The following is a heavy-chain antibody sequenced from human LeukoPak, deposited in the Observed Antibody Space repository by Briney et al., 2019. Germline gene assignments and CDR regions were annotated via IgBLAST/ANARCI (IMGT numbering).Heavy chain of an antibody. V-gene: IGHV4-34*01. D-gene: IGHD1-26*01. CDR2: INHSGST. CDR1: GGSFSGYY. J-gene: IGHJ5*02. CDR3: AREQKWEMRFDP. Sequence: SETLSLTCAVYGGSFSGYYWSWIRQPPGQGLEWIGEINHSGSTNYNPSLKSRVTISVDTSKNQFSLKLSSVTAADTAVYYCAREQKWEMRFDPWGQGTLVAVSS.